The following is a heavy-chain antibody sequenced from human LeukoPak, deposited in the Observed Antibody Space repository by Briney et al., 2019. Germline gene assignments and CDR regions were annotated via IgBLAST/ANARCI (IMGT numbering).Heavy chain of an antibody. V-gene: IGHV1-24*01. CDR1: GYTLTELS. J-gene: IGHJ3*02. CDR3: ARVLSAVRIDAFDI. Sequence: ASVKVSCKVSGYTLTELSMRWVRQAPGKGLEWMGGFDPEDGETIYAQKFQGRVTITADKSTSTAYMELSSLRSEDTAVYYCARVLSAVRIDAFDIWGQGTMVTVSS. D-gene: IGHD3-10*01. CDR2: FDPEDGET.